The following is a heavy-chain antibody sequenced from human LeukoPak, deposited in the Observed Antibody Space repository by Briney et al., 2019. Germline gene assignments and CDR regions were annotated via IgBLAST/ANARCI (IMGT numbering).Heavy chain of an antibody. D-gene: IGHD2-21*02. CDR1: GFTFSSSA. V-gene: IGHV3-23*01. Sequence: GGSLRLSCAASGFTFSSSAMNWVRQAPGKGLEWVSGISGSGGSTFYADSVKGRFTISRDKSKNTLNLQMNSLRTEDTAVYYCASALVNCGGDCYSVFAAFDIWGQGTMVTVSS. CDR3: ASALVNCGGDCYSVFAAFDI. CDR2: ISGSGGST. J-gene: IGHJ3*02.